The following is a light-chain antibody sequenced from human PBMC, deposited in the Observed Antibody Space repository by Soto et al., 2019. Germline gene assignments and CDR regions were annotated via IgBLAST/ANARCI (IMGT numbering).Light chain of an antibody. CDR1: SSDVGGYNY. J-gene: IGLJ1*01. Sequence: QSALTQPASVSGSPGQSITICCTGTSSDVGGYNYVSWYQQHPGKVPKLMICDVSNRPSGVSNRFSGSKSGNTAFLTISGLQAEDEADYYCSSYTSTSTFVFGTGTKLTVL. V-gene: IGLV2-14*03. CDR2: DVS. CDR3: SSYTSTSTFV.